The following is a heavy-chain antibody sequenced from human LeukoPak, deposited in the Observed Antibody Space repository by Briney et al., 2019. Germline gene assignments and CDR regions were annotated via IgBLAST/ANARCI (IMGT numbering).Heavy chain of an antibody. Sequence: TGGSLRLSCAASGFTFSSYWMHWVRQAPGKGLVWVSRIKSDGSSTRYADSVKGRFTISRDNSQKSLYLQMNSVGTEDTALYYCAKHCRISGCLDYWGQGTLVTVSS. J-gene: IGHJ4*02. CDR3: AKHCRISGCLDY. CDR2: IKSDGSST. CDR1: GFTFSSYW. V-gene: IGHV3-74*01. D-gene: IGHD6-19*01.